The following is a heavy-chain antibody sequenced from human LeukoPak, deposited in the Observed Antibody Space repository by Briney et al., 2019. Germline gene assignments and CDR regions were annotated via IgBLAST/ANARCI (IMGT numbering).Heavy chain of an antibody. Sequence: SETLSLTCTVSGGSISSYYWSWIRQPPGKGLEWIGYIYYSGSTNYNPSLKSRVTISVDTSKNQFSLKLSSVTAADTAVYYCARLGVAGRWRDAFDIWGQGTMVTVSS. CDR2: IYYSGST. J-gene: IGHJ3*02. CDR1: GGSISSYY. CDR3: ARLGVAGRWRDAFDI. D-gene: IGHD6-19*01. V-gene: IGHV4-59*01.